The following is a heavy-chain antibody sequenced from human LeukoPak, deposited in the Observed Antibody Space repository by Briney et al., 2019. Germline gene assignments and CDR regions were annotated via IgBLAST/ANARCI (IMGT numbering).Heavy chain of an antibody. CDR2: INPNSGGT. J-gene: IGHJ4*02. V-gene: IGHV1-2*02. CDR1: GYTFTGYY. CDR3: ARYTVYGSGSSNFDY. D-gene: IGHD3-10*01. Sequence: GASVKVSCKASGYTFTGYYMHWVRQAPGQGLEWMGWINPNSGGTNYVQKFQGRVTMTRDTSISTAYMELSRLRSDDTAVYYCARYTVYGSGSSNFDYWGQGTLVTVSS.